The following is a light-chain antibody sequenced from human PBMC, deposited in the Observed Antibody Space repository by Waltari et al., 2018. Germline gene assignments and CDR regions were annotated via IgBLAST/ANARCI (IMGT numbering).Light chain of an antibody. CDR1: KLGDKY. CDR2: QDN. V-gene: IGLV3-1*01. CDR3: QAWDSSTGV. Sequence: SYDLSQPPSMSVSPGQTARVTCSGDKLGDKYACWYQQKPGHSPVLVIYQDNKRPSGIPERFSGSNSGSTATLTISGTQTADEAAYYCQAWDSSTGVFGGGTKLTVL. J-gene: IGLJ2*01.